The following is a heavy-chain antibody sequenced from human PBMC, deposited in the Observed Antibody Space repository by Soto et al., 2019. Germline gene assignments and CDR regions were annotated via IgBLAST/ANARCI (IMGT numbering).Heavy chain of an antibody. CDR1: GGSISSSSYY. Sequence: SETLSLTCTVSGGSISSSSYYWGWIRQPPGKGLEWIGSIYYSGSTYYNPSLKSRVTISVDTSKNQFSLKLSSVTAADTAVYYCARLGGPFDYWGQGTLVTVSS. CDR2: IYYSGST. D-gene: IGHD3-10*01. J-gene: IGHJ4*02. V-gene: IGHV4-39*01. CDR3: ARLGGPFDY.